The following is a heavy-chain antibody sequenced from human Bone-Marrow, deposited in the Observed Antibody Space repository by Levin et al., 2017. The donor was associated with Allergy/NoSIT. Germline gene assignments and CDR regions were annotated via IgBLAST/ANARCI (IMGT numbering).Heavy chain of an antibody. CDR1: GFSFRSYG. Sequence: HPGESLKISCAASGFSFRSYGMHWVRQAPGKGLEWVAVIWYDASNKYYADSVKGRFTISRDNSTNTLYLQMNSLRAEDTAVYYCARDRAAGSEYYYYGMDVWGQGTTVTVAS. CDR2: IWYDASNK. V-gene: IGHV3-33*01. CDR3: ARDRAAGSEYYYYGMDV. J-gene: IGHJ6*02. D-gene: IGHD6-19*01.